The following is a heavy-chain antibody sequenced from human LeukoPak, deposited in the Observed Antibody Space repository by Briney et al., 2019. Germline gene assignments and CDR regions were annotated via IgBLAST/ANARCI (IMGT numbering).Heavy chain of an antibody. CDR3: AANYYDSSGQFDY. CDR2: IYYSGSS. D-gene: IGHD3-22*01. V-gene: IGHV4-59*01. CDR1: GGSISSYY. J-gene: IGHJ4*02. Sequence: SETLSLTCTVSGGSISSYYWNWIRQPPGKGLEWIGYIYYSGSSNYNPSLKSRVTISVDTSKNQFSLKLSSVTAADTAVYYCAANYYDSSGQFDYWGQGTLVTVSS.